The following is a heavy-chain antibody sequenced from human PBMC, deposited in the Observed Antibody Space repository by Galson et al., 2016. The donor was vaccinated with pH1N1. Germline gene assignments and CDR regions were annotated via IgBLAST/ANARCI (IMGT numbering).Heavy chain of an antibody. V-gene: IGHV1-8*02. CDR1: GYTFTSYD. CDR2: MNPNSGNT. J-gene: IGHJ2*01. CDR3: AGGRGWGSGYTGGYWYFDL. Sequence: SVKVSCKASGYTFTSYDINWVRQATGQGLEWMGWMNPNSGNTGYAQKFQGRVTMNRNTSVSTAYMELSSLRSEDTAVYYCAGGRGWGSGYTGGYWYFDLWGRGTLVTVSS. D-gene: IGHD3-3*01.